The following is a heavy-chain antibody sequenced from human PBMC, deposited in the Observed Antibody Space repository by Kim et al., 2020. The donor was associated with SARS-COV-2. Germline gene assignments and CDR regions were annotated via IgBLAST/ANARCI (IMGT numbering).Heavy chain of an antibody. CDR3: GRGLSCDY. Sequence: NSYTNYADSVKGRFTISRDNVKKSLYLQMNSLRAEDTAVYYCGRGLSCDYWGQGTLVTVSS. CDR2: NSYT. D-gene: IGHD3-16*01. J-gene: IGHJ4*02. V-gene: IGHV3-11*06.